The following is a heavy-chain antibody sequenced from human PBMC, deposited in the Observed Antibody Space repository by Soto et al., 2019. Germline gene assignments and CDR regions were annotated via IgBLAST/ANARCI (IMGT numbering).Heavy chain of an antibody. CDR3: ARDGGVQARFDP. CDR1: GYSFTSYG. Sequence: QVQLVQSGAEVKKPGASVKVSCKASGYSFTSYGISWVRQAPGQGLEWMGWISAYNGNTNYAQKHQGRVLLTTDTSTSTAYMDQSGLRSGDTAVYYYARDGGVQARFDPWGQGTLVTVYS. V-gene: IGHV1-18*01. CDR2: ISAYNGNT. J-gene: IGHJ5*02. D-gene: IGHD2-8*02.